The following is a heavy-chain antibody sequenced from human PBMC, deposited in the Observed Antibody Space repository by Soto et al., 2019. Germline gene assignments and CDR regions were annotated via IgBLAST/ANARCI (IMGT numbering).Heavy chain of an antibody. V-gene: IGHV1-3*01. Sequence: QVQLVQPGAEVRKPGASVKLPCKASGYTLTNFAMQWVRQAPGQRLEWMGWINGGNGSTKYSQNFQGRVTITTDTSASTVYMELSSLRSEDTAVYFCARGVLSGRGYFYYYMDVWGKGTTVTVSS. CDR3: ARGVLSGRGYFYYYMDV. CDR2: INGGNGST. D-gene: IGHD3-3*01. CDR1: GYTLTNFA. J-gene: IGHJ6*03.